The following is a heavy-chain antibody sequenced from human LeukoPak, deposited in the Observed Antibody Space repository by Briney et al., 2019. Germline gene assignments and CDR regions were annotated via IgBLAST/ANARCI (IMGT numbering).Heavy chain of an antibody. V-gene: IGHV3-23*01. Sequence: PGGSLRLSCSASGFTFSSYAMSWVRQAPGKGLEWVSAISGSGGSTYYADSVKGRFTISRDNSKNTLYLQMNSLRAEATAVYYCAKGRYSSGWYVAVDYYYYGMDVWGQGTTVTVSS. CDR3: AKGRYSSGWYVAVDYYYYGMDV. CDR2: ISGSGGST. CDR1: GFTFSSYA. J-gene: IGHJ6*02. D-gene: IGHD6-19*01.